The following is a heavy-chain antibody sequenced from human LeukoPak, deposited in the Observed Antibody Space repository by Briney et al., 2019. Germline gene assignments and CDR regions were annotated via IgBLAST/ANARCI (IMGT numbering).Heavy chain of an antibody. CDR2: ISYDGTIK. V-gene: IGHV3-30-3*01. CDR1: GFTFSSYA. D-gene: IGHD3-3*01. CDR3: AKVGQRFLEWLTDY. Sequence: GGSLRLSCAASGFTFSSYAMSWVRQAPGKGLEWVAFISYDGTIKYYADSVKGRFTISRDNSKNTLYLQMNSLRAEDTAVYYCAKVGQRFLEWLTDYWGQGTLVTVSS. J-gene: IGHJ4*02.